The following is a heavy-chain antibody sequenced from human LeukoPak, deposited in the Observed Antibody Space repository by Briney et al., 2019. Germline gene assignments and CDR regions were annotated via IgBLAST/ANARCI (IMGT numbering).Heavy chain of an antibody. J-gene: IGHJ5*02. V-gene: IGHV4-39*01. D-gene: IGHD3-22*01. CDR3: ARRGTYYYDSSGYLRGLWFDP. CDR2: IYYSGST. Sequence: PSETLSLTCTVSGGSISSSSYYWGWIRQPPGKGLEWIGSIYYSGSTYYNPSLKSRVTISVDTSKNQFSLKLSSVTAADTAVYYCARRGTYYYDSSGYLRGLWFDPWGQGTLVTVSS. CDR1: GGSISSSSYY.